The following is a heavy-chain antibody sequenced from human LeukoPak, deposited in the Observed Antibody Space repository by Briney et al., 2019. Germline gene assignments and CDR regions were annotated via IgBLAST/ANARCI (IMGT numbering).Heavy chain of an antibody. J-gene: IGHJ5*02. CDR3: ARVTPMVYGDYVGWFDP. V-gene: IGHV4-30-2*01. Sequence: PSETLSLTCAVSGGSISSGGYSWSWIRRPPGKGLEWIGYIYHSGSTYYNPSLKSRVTISVDRSKNQFSLKLSSVTAADTAVYYCARVTPMVYGDYVGWFDPWGQGTLVTVSS. CDR2: IYHSGST. D-gene: IGHD4-17*01. CDR1: GGSISSGGYS.